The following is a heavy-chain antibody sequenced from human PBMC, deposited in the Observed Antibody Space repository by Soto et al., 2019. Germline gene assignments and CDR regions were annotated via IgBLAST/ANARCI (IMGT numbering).Heavy chain of an antibody. CDR1: GGTFSSYA. Sequence: QVQLVQSGAEVKKPGSSVKVSCKASGGTFSSYAISWVRQAPGQGLEWMGGIIPISGTANYAQKFQGRVTIIADESTSTVYMGLSSLRSEDTAVYFCARSQGSSTSLEIYYYYYYGMDVWGQGTTVTVSS. J-gene: IGHJ6*02. V-gene: IGHV1-69*01. CDR2: IIPISGTA. D-gene: IGHD2-2*01. CDR3: ARSQGSSTSLEIYYYYYYGMDV.